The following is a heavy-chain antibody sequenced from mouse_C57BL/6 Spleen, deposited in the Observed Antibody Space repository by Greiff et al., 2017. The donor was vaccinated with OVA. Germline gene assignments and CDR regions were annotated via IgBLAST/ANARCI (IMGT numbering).Heavy chain of an antibody. CDR2: ISSGSSTI. CDR3: ARPGVLRSYWYFDV. CDR1: GFTFSDYG. D-gene: IGHD1-1*01. Sequence: EVQLVESGGGLVKPGGSLKLSCAASGFTFSDYGMHWVRQAPEQGLEWVAYISSGSSTIYYADTVKGRFTISRDNAKNTLFLQMTSLRSEDTAMYYGARPGVLRSYWYFDVWGTGTTVTVSS. J-gene: IGHJ1*03. V-gene: IGHV5-17*01.